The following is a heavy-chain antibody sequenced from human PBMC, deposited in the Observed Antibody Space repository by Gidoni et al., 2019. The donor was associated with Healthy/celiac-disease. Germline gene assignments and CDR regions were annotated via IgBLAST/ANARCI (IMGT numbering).Heavy chain of an antibody. CDR2: IYHSGST. D-gene: IGHD3-22*01. CDR1: GGSISSSHW. J-gene: IGHJ6*02. V-gene: IGHV4-4*02. CDR3: ARDPETSNYYYDSRSYYYGMDV. Sequence: QVQLQESGPGLVKPSGTLSLTCAVSGGSISSSHWWSWVRQPPGKGLEWTGEIYHSGSTNYNQYLKSRVTISVDKSKDQLSLKLSSVTAADTAVYYCARDPETSNYYYDSRSYYYGMDVWGQGTTVTVSS.